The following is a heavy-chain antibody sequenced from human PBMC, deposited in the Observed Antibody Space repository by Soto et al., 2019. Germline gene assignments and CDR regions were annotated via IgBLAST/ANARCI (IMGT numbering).Heavy chain of an antibody. V-gene: IGHV1-69*13. J-gene: IGHJ4*02. CDR2: IIPIFGTA. D-gene: IGHD2-2*01. CDR1: GGTFSSYA. Sequence: EASVKVSCKASGGTFSSYAISWVRQAPGQGLEWMGGIIPIFGTANYAQKFQGRVTITADESTSTAYMELSSLRSEDTAVYYCALVVPASKTRPQFIFDYWGQGTLVTVSS. CDR3: ALVVPASKTRPQFIFDY.